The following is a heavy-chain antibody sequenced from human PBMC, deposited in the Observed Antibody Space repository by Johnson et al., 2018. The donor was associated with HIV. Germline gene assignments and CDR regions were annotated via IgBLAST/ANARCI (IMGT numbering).Heavy chain of an antibody. J-gene: IGHJ3*02. Sequence: VQLVESGGGVVRPGGSLRLSCAASGFTSDDYGMSWVRQAAGKGLEWVSGISWDGGSTGYADSVQGRFTISRDTAKNYLYLQMTHLRAEDTALSYCARDPTTQYSLLTGDFGAFDIWGQGTMVTVST. CDR2: ISWDGGST. V-gene: IGHV3-20*04. CDR1: GFTSDDYG. CDR3: ARDPTTQYSLLTGDFGAFDI. D-gene: IGHD7-27*01.